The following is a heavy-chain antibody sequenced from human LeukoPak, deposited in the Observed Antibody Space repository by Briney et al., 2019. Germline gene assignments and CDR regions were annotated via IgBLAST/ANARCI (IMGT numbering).Heavy chain of an antibody. V-gene: IGHV4-39*07. D-gene: IGHD3-3*01. CDR1: GGSISSSSYY. CDR2: IYYSGST. Sequence: PSETLSLTCTVSGGSISSSSYYWGWIRQPPGKGLEWIGSIYYSGSTYYNPSLKSRVTISVDTSKNQFSLKLSSVTAADTAVYYCARVPRGSGYDFWSGYQNWFDPWGQGTLVTVSS. CDR3: ARVPRGSGYDFWSGYQNWFDP. J-gene: IGHJ5*02.